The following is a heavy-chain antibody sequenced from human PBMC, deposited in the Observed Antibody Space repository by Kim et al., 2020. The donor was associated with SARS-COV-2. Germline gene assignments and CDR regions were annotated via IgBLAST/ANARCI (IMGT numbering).Heavy chain of an antibody. D-gene: IGHD6-19*01. CDR2: IYYSGST. CDR1: GGSVSSGSYY. Sequence: SETLSLTCTVSGGSVSSGSYYWSWIRQPPGKGLEWIGYIYYSGSTNYNPSLKSRVTISVDTSKNQFSLKLSSVTAADTAVYYCARVVLAVADSGGFDYWGQGTLVTVSS. J-gene: IGHJ4*02. CDR3: ARVVLAVADSGGFDY. V-gene: IGHV4-61*01.